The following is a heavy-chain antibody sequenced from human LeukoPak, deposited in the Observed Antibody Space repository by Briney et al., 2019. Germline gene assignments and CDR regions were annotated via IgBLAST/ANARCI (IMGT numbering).Heavy chain of an antibody. CDR2: IYYRGST. Sequence: PSETLSLTCTVSGDSISSYYWSWIRQPPGKGLEWIGYIYYRGSTNYNPSLKSRVTMSVDTSKNKFSLKLSSVTAADTAVYYCARKSGDYWGQGTLVTVSS. CDR3: ARKSGDY. V-gene: IGHV4-59*08. J-gene: IGHJ4*02. CDR1: GDSISSYY.